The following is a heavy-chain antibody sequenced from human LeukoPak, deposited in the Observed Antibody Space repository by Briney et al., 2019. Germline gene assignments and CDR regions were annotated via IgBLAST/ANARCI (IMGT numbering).Heavy chain of an antibody. J-gene: IGHJ6*03. D-gene: IGHD2-2*01. CDR2: IGTAGDT. CDR3: ARGLDCSSTSCYSEFYMDV. CDR1: GFTFSSYD. Sequence: PGGSLRLSCAASGFTFSSYDMHWVRQATGKGLEWVSAIGTAGDTYYPGSVKGRSTISRENDKNSLYLQMNSLRAGDTAVYYCARGLDCSSTSCYSEFYMDVWGKGTTVTVSS. V-gene: IGHV3-13*01.